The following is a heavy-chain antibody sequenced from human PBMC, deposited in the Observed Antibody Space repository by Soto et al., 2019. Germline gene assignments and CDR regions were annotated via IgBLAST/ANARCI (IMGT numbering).Heavy chain of an antibody. CDR1: GFTFSSYA. CDR3: ARGAVGY. D-gene: IGHD1-26*01. J-gene: IGHJ4*02. V-gene: IGHV3-30-3*01. CDR2: ISYDGSNK. Sequence: GGSLRLSCAASGFTFSSYAMHWARQAPGKGLEGVAVISYDGSNKYYADSVKGRFTTSRDNSKNTLYLQMNSLRAEDTAVYYCARGAVGYWGQGTLVTVSS.